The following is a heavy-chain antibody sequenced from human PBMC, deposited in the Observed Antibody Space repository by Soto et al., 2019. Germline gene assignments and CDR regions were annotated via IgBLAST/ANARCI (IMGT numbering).Heavy chain of an antibody. J-gene: IGHJ4*02. V-gene: IGHV1-69*05. CDR3: ARDPGDRTFEN. Sequence: VKVSCKASGGTFSSYAISWVRQAPGQGLEWMGGIIPIFGTANYAQKFQGRVTMTRDTSFGPAYMELSSLRSDDTAIYYCARDPGDRTFENWGQGTLVTVSS. D-gene: IGHD2-21*02. CDR2: IIPIFGTA. CDR1: GGTFSSYA.